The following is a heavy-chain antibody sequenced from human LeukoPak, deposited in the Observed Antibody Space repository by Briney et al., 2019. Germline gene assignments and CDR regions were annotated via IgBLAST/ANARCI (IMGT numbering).Heavy chain of an antibody. J-gene: IGHJ3*02. D-gene: IGHD2-2*01. CDR2: IIPIFGTA. CDR1: GGTFSSYA. V-gene: IGHV1-69*05. Sequence: SVKVSCKASGGTFSSYAISWVRQAPGQGLEWMGGIIPIFGTANYAQKFQGRVTITTDESTSTAYMELSSLRSEDTAVYYCARESRIVVVPAAIGLWDAFDIWGQGTMVTVSS. CDR3: ARESRIVVVPAAIGLWDAFDI.